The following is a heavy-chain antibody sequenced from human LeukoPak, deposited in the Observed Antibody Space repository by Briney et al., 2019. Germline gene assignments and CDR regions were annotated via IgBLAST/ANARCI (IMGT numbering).Heavy chain of an antibody. D-gene: IGHD3-3*01. CDR3: ARHDDFWSGYFSQPYDY. Sequence: PSETLSLTCTVSGGSISSSSYYWGWIRQPPGKGLEWIGSIYYSGSTYYNPSLKSRVTISVDTSKNQFSLKLSSVTAADTAVYYCARHDDFWSGYFSQPYDYWGQGALVTVSS. V-gene: IGHV4-39*01. CDR2: IYYSGST. CDR1: GGSISSSSYY. J-gene: IGHJ4*02.